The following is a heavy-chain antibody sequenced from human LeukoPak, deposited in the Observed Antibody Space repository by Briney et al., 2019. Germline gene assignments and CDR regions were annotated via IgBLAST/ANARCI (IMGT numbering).Heavy chain of an antibody. CDR2: IYYSGST. D-gene: IGHD4-23*01. J-gene: IGHJ4*02. Sequence: SETLSLTCTVSGGSISSSSYYWGWIRQPPGKGLEWIGSIYYSGSTYYNPSLKSRVTISVDTSKNQFSLKLSSVTAADTAVYYCARQETVVTLDYRGQGTLVTVSS. CDR3: ARQETVVTLDY. V-gene: IGHV4-39*01. CDR1: GGSISSSSYY.